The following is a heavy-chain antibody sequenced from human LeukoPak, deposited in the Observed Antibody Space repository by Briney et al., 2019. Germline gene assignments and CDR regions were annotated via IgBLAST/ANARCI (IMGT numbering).Heavy chain of an antibody. J-gene: IGHJ3*02. Sequence: ASVKVSCKASGGTFSSYAISWVRQAPGQGLEWMGRIIPILGIANYAQKFQGRVTITADKSTSTAYTELSSLRSEDTAVYYCARVRGSIAVAGTSGAFDIWGQGTMVTVSS. V-gene: IGHV1-69*04. CDR2: IIPILGIA. CDR3: ARVRGSIAVAGTSGAFDI. D-gene: IGHD6-19*01. CDR1: GGTFSSYA.